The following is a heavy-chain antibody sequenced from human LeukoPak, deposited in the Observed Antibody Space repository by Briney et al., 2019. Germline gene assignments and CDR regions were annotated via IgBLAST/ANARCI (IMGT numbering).Heavy chain of an antibody. J-gene: IGHJ4*02. V-gene: IGHV4-30-4*08. CDR2: IYYSGST. Sequence: SETLSLTCTVSGGSISSGDYYWSWIRQPPGKGLEWIGYIYYSGSTYYNPSLKSRVTISVDTSKNQFSLKLSSATAADTAVYYCARVSVRRRFLDYWSQGTLVTVSS. CDR1: GGSISSGDYY. D-gene: IGHD3-16*01. CDR3: ARVSVRRRFLDY.